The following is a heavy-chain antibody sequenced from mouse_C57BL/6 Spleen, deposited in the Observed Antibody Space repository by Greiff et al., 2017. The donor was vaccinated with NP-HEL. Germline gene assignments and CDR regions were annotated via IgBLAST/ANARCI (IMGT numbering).Heavy chain of an antibody. J-gene: IGHJ3*01. Sequence: VQLQQSGAELVRPGTSVKVSCKASGYAFTNYLIEWVKQRPGQGLEWIGVINPGSGGTNYNEKFKGKATLTADKSSSTAYMQLSSLTSEDSAVYFCARSRFADWGQGTLVTVSA. V-gene: IGHV1-54*01. CDR2: INPGSGGT. CDR3: ARSRFAD. CDR1: GYAFTNYL.